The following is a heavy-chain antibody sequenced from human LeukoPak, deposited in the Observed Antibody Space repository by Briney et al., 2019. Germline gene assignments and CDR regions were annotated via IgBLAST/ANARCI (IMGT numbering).Heavy chain of an antibody. J-gene: IGHJ3*02. CDR2: IYYSGST. CDR1: GGSISSSGYY. CDR3: ARHGTVVAAKRGYAFDI. Sequence: PSETLSLTCTVSGGSISSSGYYWGWIRQPPGKGLEWIGSIYYSGSTYYNPSLKSRVTISVDTSKNQFSLKLSSVTAAEKAVYYCARHGTVVAAKRGYAFDIWGQGTMVTVS. V-gene: IGHV4-39*01. D-gene: IGHD2-15*01.